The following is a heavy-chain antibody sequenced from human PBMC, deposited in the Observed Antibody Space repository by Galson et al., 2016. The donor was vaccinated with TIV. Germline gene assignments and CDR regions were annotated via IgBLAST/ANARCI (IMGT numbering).Heavy chain of an antibody. V-gene: IGHV3-23*01. CDR2: ISGSDATT. Sequence: SLRLSCAASGFTFSSYAMNWVRQAPGKGLEWVSAISGSDATTYYEDSVKGRFTISRDNSKNTLYLQMNSLRAEDTALYYCAKAAGSGSSWRFDYWGQGTPVTVSS. CDR1: GFTFSSYA. J-gene: IGHJ4*02. CDR3: AKAAGSGSSWRFDY. D-gene: IGHD6-13*01.